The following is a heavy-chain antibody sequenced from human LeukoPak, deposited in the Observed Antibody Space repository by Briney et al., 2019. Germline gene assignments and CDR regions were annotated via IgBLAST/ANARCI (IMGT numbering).Heavy chain of an antibody. V-gene: IGHV1-8*01. CDR3: AREEGHCSGGSCYYWFDP. CDR1: GYTFTSHD. J-gene: IGHJ5*02. D-gene: IGHD2-15*01. CDR2: MNPNSGNT. Sequence: ASVKVSCXASGYTFTSHDINWVRQATGQGLEWMGWMNPNSGNTGYAQKFQGRVTMTRNTSISTAYMELGSLTSEDTAVYYCAREEGHCSGGSCYYWFDPWGQGTLVTVSS.